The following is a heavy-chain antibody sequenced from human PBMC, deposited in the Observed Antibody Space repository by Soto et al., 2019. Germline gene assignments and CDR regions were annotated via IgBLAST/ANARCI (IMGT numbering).Heavy chain of an antibody. CDR3: TRGRDAGETVPSD. Sequence: QVQLVQSGAEVKKPGASVRLSCKAPGDRFTNNYIHWVRQAPGQGLEWMGIINPNVLSTSYPQRFPGRVTMTRDTSTATVFMDLSSLTSEDTAVYYCTRGRDAGETVPSDWGQGTLLTVSS. V-gene: IGHV1-46*03. J-gene: IGHJ4*02. CDR1: GDRFTNNY. CDR2: INPNVLST. D-gene: IGHD4-17*01.